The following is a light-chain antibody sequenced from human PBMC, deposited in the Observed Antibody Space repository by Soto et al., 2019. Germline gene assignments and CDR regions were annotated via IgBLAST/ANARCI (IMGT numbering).Light chain of an antibody. CDR2: EVS. CDR1: SSDVGGYNY. J-gene: IGLJ2*01. Sequence: QSALTQPASVSGSLGQWITISCTGTSSDVGGYNYVSWYQHHPGKAPKLIIYEVSRRPSGVPDRFSGSKSGNTASLTVSGLQAEDEADYYCSSNAGSNNLVFGGGTKVTVL. V-gene: IGLV2-8*01. CDR3: SSNAGSNNLV.